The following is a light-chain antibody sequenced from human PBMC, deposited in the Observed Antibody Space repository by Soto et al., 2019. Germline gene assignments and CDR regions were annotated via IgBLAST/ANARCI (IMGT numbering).Light chain of an antibody. CDR2: GAS. CDR1: QSVSSNY. Sequence: EMVLTQSPGTLSLSPGERATLSCRASQSVSSNYLAWFQQKPGQAPRLLIYGASTRATGIPARFSGSGSGTEFTLTISSLQSEDFAVYYCQQYNNWPRTFGQGTKV. V-gene: IGKV3-15*01. J-gene: IGKJ1*01. CDR3: QQYNNWPRT.